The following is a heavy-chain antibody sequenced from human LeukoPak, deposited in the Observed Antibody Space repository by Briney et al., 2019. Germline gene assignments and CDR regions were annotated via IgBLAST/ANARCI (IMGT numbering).Heavy chain of an antibody. V-gene: IGHV1-3*01. CDR3: ARSRAYCGGDCYSGGMDV. CDR2: INAGNGNT. J-gene: IGHJ6*02. D-gene: IGHD2-21*02. Sequence: ASVKVSCKASGYTFTSYAMHWVRQAPGQRLEWMGWINAGNGNTKYSQKFQGRVTITRDTSAGTAYMELSSLRSEDTAVYYCARSRAYCGGDCYSGGMDVWGQGTTVTVSS. CDR1: GYTFTSYA.